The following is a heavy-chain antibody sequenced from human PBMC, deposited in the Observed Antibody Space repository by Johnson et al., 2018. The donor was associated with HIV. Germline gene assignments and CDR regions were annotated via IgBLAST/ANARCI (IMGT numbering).Heavy chain of an antibody. CDR1: GFTFSSYW. CDR2: IKQDGSEK. J-gene: IGHJ3*02. Sequence: VQLVESGGGVVQPGRSLRLSCAASGFTFSSYWMSWVRQAPGKGLEWVANIKQDGSEKYYVDSVKGRFTISRDNAKNSLYLQMNSLRAEDTAVYYCARDGVAAAGTISDAFDIWGQGTMVTVSS. D-gene: IGHD6-13*01. CDR3: ARDGVAAAGTISDAFDI. V-gene: IGHV3-7*05.